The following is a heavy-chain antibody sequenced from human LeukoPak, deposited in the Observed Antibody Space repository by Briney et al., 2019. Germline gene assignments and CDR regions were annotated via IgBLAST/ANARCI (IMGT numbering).Heavy chain of an antibody. CDR3: ARAGYSYGTGYYFDY. V-gene: IGHV4-59*01. CDR2: IYYTGAT. Sequence: SETLSLTCTVSGGSISSYYWSWIRLPPGKGLEWIGYIYYTGATYYNPSLKSRVTISLDTSKSQFSLKLSSVTAADAAVYYCARAGYSYGTGYYFDYWGQGALVTVSS. D-gene: IGHD5-18*01. J-gene: IGHJ4*02. CDR1: GGSISSYY.